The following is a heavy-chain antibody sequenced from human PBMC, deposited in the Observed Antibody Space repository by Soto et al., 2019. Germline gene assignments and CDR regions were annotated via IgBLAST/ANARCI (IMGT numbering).Heavy chain of an antibody. V-gene: IGHV4-59*08. Sequence: SETLSLTCTVSGGSISSYYWTWIRQPPGKGREWIGFMYNSGSTHYNPSLKSRVTISLDTSKNQFSLNLRSVTAADTAVYYCASMGYHYGSGSYPLDYWGQGTLVTVSS. CDR2: MYNSGST. CDR3: ASMGYHYGSGSYPLDY. CDR1: GGSISSYY. D-gene: IGHD3-10*01. J-gene: IGHJ4*02.